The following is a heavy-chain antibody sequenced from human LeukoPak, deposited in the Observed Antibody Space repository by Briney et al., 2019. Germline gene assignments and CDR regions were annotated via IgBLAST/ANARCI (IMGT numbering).Heavy chain of an antibody. D-gene: IGHD4-17*01. CDR3: ARESMNGDFDY. J-gene: IGHJ4*02. CDR1: GGPISSYY. V-gene: IGHV4-59*01. CDR2: IYYSGST. Sequence: PSETLSLTCTVSGGPISSYYWSWIRQPPGKGLEWIGYIYYSGSTNYNPSLKSRVTISVDTSKNQFSLKLSSVTAADTAVYYCARESMNGDFDYWGQGTLVTVSS.